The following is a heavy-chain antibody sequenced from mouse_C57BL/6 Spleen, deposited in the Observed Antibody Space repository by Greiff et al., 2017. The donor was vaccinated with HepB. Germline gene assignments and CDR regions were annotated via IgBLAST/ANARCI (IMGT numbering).Heavy chain of an antibody. CDR2: IDPSDSYT. D-gene: IGHD2-1*01. CDR1: GYTFTSYW. V-gene: IGHV1-69*01. Sequence: QVQLKQPGAELVMPGASVKLSCKASGYTFTSYWMHWVKQRPGQGLEWIGEIDPSDSYTNYNQKFKGKSTLTVDKSSSTAYMQLSSLTSEDSAVYYCARGGYYGNYVTFAYWGQGTLVTVSA. J-gene: IGHJ3*01. CDR3: ARGGYYGNYVTFAY.